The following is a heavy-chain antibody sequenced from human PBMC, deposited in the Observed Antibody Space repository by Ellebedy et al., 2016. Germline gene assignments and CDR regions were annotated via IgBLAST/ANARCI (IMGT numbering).Heavy chain of an antibody. CDR1: GFTFSSYG. CDR3: AKSLFYDFWDRYYYGMDV. CDR2: ISYDGSNK. V-gene: IGHV3-30*18. D-gene: IGHD3-3*01. Sequence: GESLKISXAASGFTFSSYGMHWVRQAPGKGLEWVAVISYDGSNKYYADSVKGRFTISRDNSKNTLYLQMNSLRAEDTAVYYCAKSLFYDFWDRYYYGMDVWGQGTTVTVSS. J-gene: IGHJ6*02.